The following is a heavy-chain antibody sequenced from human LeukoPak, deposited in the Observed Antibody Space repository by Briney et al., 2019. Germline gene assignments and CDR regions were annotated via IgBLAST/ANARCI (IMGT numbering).Heavy chain of an antibody. CDR1: GFTVSSNY. Sequence: GGSLRLSCAASGFTVSSNYMSWVRQAPGKGLEWGSVIYSGGSTYYADSVKGRFTIDRHTSKNTLYIQMNSLIAEDTAVYDCERELTIFEGLYGMAGGGQGTTVTVSS. CDR2: IYSGGST. D-gene: IGHD3-3*01. V-gene: IGHV3-53*04. CDR3: ERELTIFEGLYGMAG. J-gene: IGHJ6*02.